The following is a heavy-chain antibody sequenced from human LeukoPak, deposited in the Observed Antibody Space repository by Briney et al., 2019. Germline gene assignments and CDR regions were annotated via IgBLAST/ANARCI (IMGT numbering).Heavy chain of an antibody. CDR1: GGSFSGYY. CDR2: INHSGST. CDR3: AANSTVDTAMGTFDY. D-gene: IGHD5-18*01. Sequence: PSETLSLTCAVYGGSFSGYYWSWIRQPPGKGLEWIGEINHSGSTNYNPSLKSRVTISVDTSKNQFSLKLSSVTAADTAVYYCAANSTVDTAMGTFDYWGQGTLVTVSS. V-gene: IGHV4-34*01. J-gene: IGHJ4*02.